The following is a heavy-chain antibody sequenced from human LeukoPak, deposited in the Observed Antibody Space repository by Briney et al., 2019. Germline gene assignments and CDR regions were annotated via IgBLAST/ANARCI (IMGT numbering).Heavy chain of an antibody. D-gene: IGHD3-3*01. J-gene: IGHJ4*02. V-gene: IGHV3-23*01. CDR3: AKSPEYYDFWSGLGD. Sequence: GGSLRLSCAASGFTFSSYAMSWVRQAPGKGLEWVSAISGSGGSTYYADSVKGRFTISRDNSKNTLYLQMNSLRAEDTAVYYCAKSPEYYDFWSGLGDWGQGTLVTVSS. CDR2: ISGSGGST. CDR1: GFTFSSYA.